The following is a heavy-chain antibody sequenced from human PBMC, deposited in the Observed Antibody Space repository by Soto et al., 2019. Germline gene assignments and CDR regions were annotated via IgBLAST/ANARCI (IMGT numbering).Heavy chain of an antibody. Sequence: GGSLRLSCAASGFTFSSYGMHWVRQAPGKGLEWVAVISYDGSNKYYADSVRGRFTMSRDNSKKTLYLQMNNLRVEDSALYYCARGSTDSYPGSRIFDFWGRGTLVTVSS. V-gene: IGHV3-30*03. CDR2: ISYDGSNK. CDR1: GFTFSSYG. CDR3: ARGSTDSYPGSRIFDF. D-gene: IGHD3-10*01. J-gene: IGHJ4*02.